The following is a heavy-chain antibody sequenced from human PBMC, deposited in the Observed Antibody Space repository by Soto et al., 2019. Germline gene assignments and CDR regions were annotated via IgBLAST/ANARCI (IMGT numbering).Heavy chain of an antibody. CDR1: GGSFSGYY. Sequence: PSETLSLTCAVYGGSFSGYYWSWIRQPPGKGLEWIGEINHSGSTNYNPSLKSRVTISVDTSKNQFSLKLSSVTAADTAVYYCARVTKANYDFWSGYRLNDNYYYSGMDVWGQGTTVTVSS. J-gene: IGHJ6*02. V-gene: IGHV4-34*01. CDR2: INHSGST. CDR3: ARVTKANYDFWSGYRLNDNYYYSGMDV. D-gene: IGHD3-3*01.